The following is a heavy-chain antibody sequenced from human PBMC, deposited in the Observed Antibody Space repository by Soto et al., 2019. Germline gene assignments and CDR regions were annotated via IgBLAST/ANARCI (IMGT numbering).Heavy chain of an antibody. CDR3: ARSLVLRYFDP. D-gene: IGHD3-9*01. J-gene: IGHJ5*02. CDR1: GGSISSSNW. V-gene: IGHV4-4*02. Sequence: QVQLQESGPGLVKPSGTLSLTCAVSGGSISSSNWWRWVRQPPGKGLEWIGEIYHSGSTNYNPSLKSRLAIAVVKPKNQFSLKLSPVTAADTAGYYCARSLVLRYFDPWGQGTLVTVFS. CDR2: IYHSGST.